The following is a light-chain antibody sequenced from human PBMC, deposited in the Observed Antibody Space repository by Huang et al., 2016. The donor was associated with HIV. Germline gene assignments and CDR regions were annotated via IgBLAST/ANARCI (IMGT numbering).Light chain of an antibody. CDR3: QQYDSLYT. CDR1: QDIRSY. CDR2: GAS. Sequence: IQMTQSPASLSAYVGARVTISCQANQDIRSYLNWYQQKPGKAPRRLIYGASNLQAGVPSRFSGNGSGTDITITISSLQSEDIATYYCQQYDSLYTFGQGTRLEIK. V-gene: IGKV1-33*01. J-gene: IGKJ2*01.